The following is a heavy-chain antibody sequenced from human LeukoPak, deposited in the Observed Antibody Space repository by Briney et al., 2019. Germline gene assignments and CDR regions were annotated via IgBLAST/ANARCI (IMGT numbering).Heavy chain of an antibody. J-gene: IGHJ4*02. D-gene: IGHD1-26*01. V-gene: IGHV3-11*05. CDR2: ISSSSSYT. Sequence: PGGSLRLSCAASGFTLSDYYMSWIRQAPGKGLEWVSYISSSSSYTNYADSVKGRFTISRDNAKNSLYLQMNSLRAEDTAVYYCAREVGDGYLYYWGQGTLVTVSS. CDR1: GFTLSDYY. CDR3: AREVGDGYLYY.